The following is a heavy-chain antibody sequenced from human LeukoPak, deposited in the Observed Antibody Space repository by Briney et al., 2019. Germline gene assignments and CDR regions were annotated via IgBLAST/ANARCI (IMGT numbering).Heavy chain of an antibody. CDR2: IYYSGST. CDR3: ARAAPPAARPNWFDP. V-gene: IGHV4-61*01. CDR1: GGSISSSSYY. J-gene: IGHJ5*02. D-gene: IGHD6-6*01. Sequence: SETLSLTCTVSGGSISSSSYYWSWIRQPPGKGLEWIGYIYYSGSTNYNPSLKSRVTISVDTSKNQFSLKLSSVTAADTAVYYCARAAPPAARPNWFDPWGQGTLVTVSS.